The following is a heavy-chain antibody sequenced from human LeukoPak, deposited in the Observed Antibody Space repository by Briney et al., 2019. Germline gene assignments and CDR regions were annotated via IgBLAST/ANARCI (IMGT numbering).Heavy chain of an antibody. CDR2: ISGSGGNT. CDR1: GFTFSGYA. V-gene: IGHV3-23*01. CDR3: AKDFLGSIPDAFDV. D-gene: IGHD1-26*01. J-gene: IGHJ3*01. Sequence: GGSLRLSCAASGFTFSGYAMSWVRQAPGKGLEWVSGISGSGGNTYYADSVKGRFTISRDNSKNTLWLQMNSLTAEDTAIYHCAKDFLGSIPDAFDVWGQGTMVTVSS.